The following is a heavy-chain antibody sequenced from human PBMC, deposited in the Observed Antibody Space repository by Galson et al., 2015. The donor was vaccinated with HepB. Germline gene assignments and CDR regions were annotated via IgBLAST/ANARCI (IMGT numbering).Heavy chain of an antibody. D-gene: IGHD3-22*01. CDR3: AKDTFHYYDSSGYPDY. J-gene: IGHJ4*02. CDR2: ISYDGSNK. Sequence: LRLSCAASGFTFSSYGMHWVRQAPGKGLEWVAVISYDGSNKYYADSVKGRFTISRDNSKNTLYLQMNSLRAEDTAVYYCAKDTFHYYDSSGYPDYWGQGTLVTVSS. V-gene: IGHV3-30*18. CDR1: GFTFSSYG.